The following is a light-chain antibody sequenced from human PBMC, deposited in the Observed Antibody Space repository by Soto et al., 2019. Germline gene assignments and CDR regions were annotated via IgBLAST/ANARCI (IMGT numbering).Light chain of an antibody. CDR3: QQYENLPT. CDR2: DAS. CDR1: QNINNY. Sequence: EIKMTQSPSYLSASVVYIAPITCQASQNINNYLNWYQQKPGRAPKLLIYDASNLEAGVPSRFRGSGSGTDFTFTISRLQPEDIATYYCQQYENLPTFGQGRLLEIK. V-gene: IGKV1-33*01. J-gene: IGKJ5*01.